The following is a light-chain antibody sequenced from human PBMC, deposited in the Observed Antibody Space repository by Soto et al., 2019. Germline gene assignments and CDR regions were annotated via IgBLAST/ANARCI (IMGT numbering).Light chain of an antibody. V-gene: IGLV1-44*01. Sequence: QSVLTQPPSASGTPGQRVTIYCSGSSSNIGSNTVNWYQQLPGTAPNLLIYSNNQRPSGGPDRFSDSKSGTSASLAISGLQSEAEADYYCAAWDDSMNGYVFGTGTKLTVL. CDR3: AAWDDSMNGYV. CDR1: SSNIGSNT. CDR2: SNN. J-gene: IGLJ1*01.